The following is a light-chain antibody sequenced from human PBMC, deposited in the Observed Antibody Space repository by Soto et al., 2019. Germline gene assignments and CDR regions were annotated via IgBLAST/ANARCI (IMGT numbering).Light chain of an antibody. CDR2: AAS. Sequence: DIQMTQSPSSLSASVGDRVTITCRASQSIVTYLNWYLQKPGKAPKLLIYAASNLQSGVPSRFSGSGSGTDFTLTISSLQPEDFAIYYCQQSYSTPTFGPGTKVDIK. CDR3: QQSYSTPT. CDR1: QSIVTY. V-gene: IGKV1-39*01. J-gene: IGKJ3*01.